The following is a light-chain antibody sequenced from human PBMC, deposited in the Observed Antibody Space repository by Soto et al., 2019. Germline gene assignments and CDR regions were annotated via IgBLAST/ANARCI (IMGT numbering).Light chain of an antibody. CDR2: AAS. V-gene: IGKV1-12*01. Sequence: DIQMTQSPSSVSASVGDRVTITCRASQSISSWLAWYQQKPGTVPTLLIYAASSLQSGVPSRFSGSGAGTEFPLTIASLQPEDFGTYYCQQGDSFPLTFGRGTRLEIK. J-gene: IGKJ5*01. CDR1: QSISSW. CDR3: QQGDSFPLT.